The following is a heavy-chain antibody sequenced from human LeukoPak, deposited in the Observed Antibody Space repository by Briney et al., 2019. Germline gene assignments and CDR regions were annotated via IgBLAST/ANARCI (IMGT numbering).Heavy chain of an antibody. V-gene: IGHV3-30*03. J-gene: IGHJ3*02. CDR2: ISYDGSNK. CDR3: ARHVGATLLNDAFDI. Sequence: GGSLRLSCAASGFTFSSYGMHWVRQAPGKGLEWVAVISYDGSNKYYADSVKGRFTISRDNSKNTLYLQMNSLRAEDTAVYYCARHVGATLLNDAFDIWGQGTMVTVSS. CDR1: GFTFSSYG. D-gene: IGHD1-26*01.